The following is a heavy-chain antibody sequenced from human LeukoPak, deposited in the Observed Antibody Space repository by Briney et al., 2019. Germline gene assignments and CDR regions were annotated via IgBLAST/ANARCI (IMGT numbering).Heavy chain of an antibody. CDR1: GFSFSDFY. V-gene: IGHV3-11*04. D-gene: IGHD3-10*01. J-gene: IGHJ4*02. Sequence: GGSLRLSCAASGFSFSDFYMTWIRHAPGKGLDWVSYISNTGNRVDYADSVKGRFSISRDNAKKSVYLQLNNLRGEDTAVYYCARSVGYGVRGVILSFDNWGQGILVTVSA. CDR3: ARSVGYGVRGVILSFDN. CDR2: ISNTGNRV.